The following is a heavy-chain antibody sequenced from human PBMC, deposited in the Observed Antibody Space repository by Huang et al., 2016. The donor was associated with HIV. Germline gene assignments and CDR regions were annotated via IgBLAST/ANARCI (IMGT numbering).Heavy chain of an antibody. Sequence: QVQLVQSGAEVKKSGASVKIFCKASGYTFSNYYIHWVRQAPGQGLEWMGIINPGRGSTSFAQKVQGRLTLTADTSTNTAHMELNNLRSEDTAIYFCTRGSKIQLWEFMYYWGPGTLVAVSS. CDR1: GYTFSNYY. D-gene: IGHD1-1*01. V-gene: IGHV1-46*03. CDR2: INPGRGST. CDR3: TRGSKIQLWEFMYY. J-gene: IGHJ1*01.